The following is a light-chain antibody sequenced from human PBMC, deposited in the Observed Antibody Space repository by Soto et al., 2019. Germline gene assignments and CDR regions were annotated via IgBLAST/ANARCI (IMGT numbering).Light chain of an antibody. CDR2: EAR. CDR1: SSDIGGYDY. Sequence: LTQPASVSGSPGQSITISCTGTSSDIGGYDYVSWYQQRPGKAPKLMIYEARYRPSGVSNRFSGSKSGNTASLTISGLQAEDEAVYYCCSYTRTSNHYFFGSGTKVTVL. J-gene: IGLJ1*01. CDR3: CSYTRTSNHYF. V-gene: IGLV2-14*01.